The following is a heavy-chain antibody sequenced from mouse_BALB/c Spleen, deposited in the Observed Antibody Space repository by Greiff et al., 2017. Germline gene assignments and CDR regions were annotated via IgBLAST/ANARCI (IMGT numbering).Heavy chain of an antibody. CDR1: GFTFSSYA. D-gene: IGHD1-1*01. V-gene: IGHV5-6-5*01. CDR3: ARGQGYYYGSSYEFDY. Sequence: EVMLVESGGGLVKPGGSLKLSCAASGFTFSSYAMSWVRQTPEKRLEWVASISSGGSTYYPDSVKGRFTISRDNARNILYLQMSSLRSEDTAMYYCARGQGYYYGSSYEFDYWGQGTTLTVSS. CDR2: ISSGGST. J-gene: IGHJ2*01.